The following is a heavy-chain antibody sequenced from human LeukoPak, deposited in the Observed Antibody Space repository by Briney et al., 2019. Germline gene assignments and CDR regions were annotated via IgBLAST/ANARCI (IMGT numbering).Heavy chain of an antibody. D-gene: IGHD3-22*01. J-gene: IGHJ4*02. CDR3: ARGTYYYDSSGYFPFDY. Sequence: ASVKVSCKASGYTFTSYGIIWVRQAPGQGLEWMGWISAYNGNTNYAQKLQGRVTMTTDTSTSTAYMELRSLRSDDTAVYYCARGTYYYDSSGYFPFDYWGQGTLVTVSS. CDR1: GYTFTSYG. V-gene: IGHV1-18*01. CDR2: ISAYNGNT.